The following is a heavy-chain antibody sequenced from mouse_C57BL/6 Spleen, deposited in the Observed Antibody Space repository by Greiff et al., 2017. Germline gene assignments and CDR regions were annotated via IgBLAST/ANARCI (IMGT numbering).Heavy chain of an antibody. Sequence: DVHLVESGGGLVKPGGSLKLSCAASGFTFSSYAMSWVRQTPEKRLEWVATISDGGSYTYYPDNVKGRFTISRDNAKNNLYLQMSHLKSEDTAMYYCASFYYGNYVGNYFDYWGQGTTLTVSS. D-gene: IGHD2-1*01. CDR2: ISDGGSYT. CDR1: GFTFSSYA. J-gene: IGHJ2*01. V-gene: IGHV5-4*01. CDR3: ASFYYGNYVGNYFDY.